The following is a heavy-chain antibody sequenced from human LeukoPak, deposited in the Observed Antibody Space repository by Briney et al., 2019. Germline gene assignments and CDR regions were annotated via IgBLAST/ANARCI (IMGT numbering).Heavy chain of an antibody. J-gene: IGHJ4*02. Sequence: SEALSLPFTVSGVSIRRGRYYLSWIRQHPGKGLEWIGYNYYSGNTCYNPSLKCRVTISVDTSKIQFSLKLSSVTAAETAVYYCARAANALRYFDWLLAVHFDYWGQGTLVTVSS. CDR1: GVSIRRGRYY. CDR3: ARAANALRYFDWLLAVHFDY. V-gene: IGHV4-31*03. D-gene: IGHD3-9*01. CDR2: NYYSGNT.